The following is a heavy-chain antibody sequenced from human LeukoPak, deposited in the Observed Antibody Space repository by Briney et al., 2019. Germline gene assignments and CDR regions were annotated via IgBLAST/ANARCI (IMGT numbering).Heavy chain of an antibody. CDR3: ARDKAHTYGYYFDP. J-gene: IGHJ4*02. D-gene: IGHD3-10*01. CDR1: GDAISTYY. V-gene: IGHV4-4*08. CDR2: IANGRT. Sequence: SETLSLTCTVSGDAISTYYWNWLRQTPGKGLEWIGHIANGRTDYNPSLKSRVFISVDTSKNQISLKLTSVTAADTAVYFCARDKAHTYGYYFDPWGQGTQVLVSS.